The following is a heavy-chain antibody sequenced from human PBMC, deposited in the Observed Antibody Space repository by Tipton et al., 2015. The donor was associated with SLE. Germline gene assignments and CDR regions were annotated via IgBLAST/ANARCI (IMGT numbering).Heavy chain of an antibody. V-gene: IGHV3-64D*09. D-gene: IGHD4-23*01. J-gene: IGHJ4*02. CDR2: ISSNGGST. CDR1: GFTFSSYA. CDR3: ARDMGTVVTPFDY. Sequence: SLRLSCSASGFTFSSYAMHWVRQAPGKGLEYVSAISSNGGSTYYADSVKGRFTISRDNSKNTLYLQMSSLRAEDTAVYYCARDMGTVVTPFDYWGQGTLVTVSS.